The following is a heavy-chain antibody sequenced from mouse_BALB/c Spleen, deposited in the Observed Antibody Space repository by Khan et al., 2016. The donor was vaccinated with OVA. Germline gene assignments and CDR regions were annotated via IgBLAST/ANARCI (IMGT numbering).Heavy chain of an antibody. Sequence: EVELVESGGGLVQPGGSRKLSCAASGFTFSRFGMHWVRQAPEKGLEWVAYISSGSSTINYADTVKGRVTITRDNHKKTLCRQMSSRSSEDTAMYYCARDSNFDYWGQGTTLTVSS. J-gene: IGHJ2*01. CDR2: ISSGSSTI. V-gene: IGHV5-17*02. CDR3: ARDSNFDY. CDR1: GFTFSRFG.